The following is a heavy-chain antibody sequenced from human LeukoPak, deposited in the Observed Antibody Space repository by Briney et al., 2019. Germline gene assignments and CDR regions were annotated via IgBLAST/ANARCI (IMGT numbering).Heavy chain of an antibody. D-gene: IGHD5-12*01. CDR1: GFTFSSYW. CDR2: INSDGSST. V-gene: IGHV3-74*01. CDR3: ASRLGRGAFDI. J-gene: IGHJ3*02. Sequence: PGGSLRLSCAASGFTFSSYWMHWVRQAPGKGLVWVSRINSDGSSTSYADSVEGRFILSRDNAKNTLYLQMNSLRAEDTAVYYCASRLGRGAFDIWGQGTMVTVSS.